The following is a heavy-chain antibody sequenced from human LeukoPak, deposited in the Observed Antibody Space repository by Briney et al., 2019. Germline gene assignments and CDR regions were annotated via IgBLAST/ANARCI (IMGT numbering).Heavy chain of an antibody. J-gene: IGHJ4*02. D-gene: IGHD3-10*01. CDR1: GYTFTSYG. V-gene: IGHV1-18*01. CDR2: ISAYNGNT. Sequence: ASVKVSCKASGYTFTSYGISWVRQAPGQGLEWMGWISAYNGNTNYAQKLQGRVTMTTDTSTSTAYMELRSLRSDDTAVYYCARGNYGSGTYYLAELDYWGQGTLVTVSS. CDR3: ARGNYGSGTYYLAELDY.